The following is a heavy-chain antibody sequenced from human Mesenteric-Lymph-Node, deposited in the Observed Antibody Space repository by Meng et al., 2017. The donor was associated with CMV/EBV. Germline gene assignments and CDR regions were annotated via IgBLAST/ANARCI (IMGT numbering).Heavy chain of an antibody. CDR3: TTGDSTGWYQFSWFDP. D-gene: IGHD6-19*01. CDR2: IIPIFGTT. V-gene: IGHV1-69*05. J-gene: IGHJ5*02. CDR1: GGTFNSYA. Sequence: GGTFNSYAISWGRQAPGQALEWMGAIIPIFGTTDYAQKFQGRVTITTDESTTIVYMELNSLRSEDTAVYYCTTGDSTGWYQFSWFDPWGQGTLVTVSS.